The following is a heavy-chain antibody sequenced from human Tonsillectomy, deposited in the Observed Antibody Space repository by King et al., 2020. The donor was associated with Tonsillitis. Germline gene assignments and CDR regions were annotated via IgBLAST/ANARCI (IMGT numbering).Heavy chain of an antibody. CDR1: GGTFSSHA. J-gene: IGHJ4*02. Sequence: QLVQSGAEVKKPGSSVKVSCKASGGTFSSHAITWVRQAPGQGFEWMGRIIPIIGTGNYAQKFQGRVPITADKSTSTVYMELSSLRSEETAVYYCARGLYDSSGFTLGFWGQGTLVTVSS. D-gene: IGHD3-22*01. V-gene: IGHV1-69*04. CDR3: ARGLYDSSGFTLGF. CDR2: IIPIIGTG.